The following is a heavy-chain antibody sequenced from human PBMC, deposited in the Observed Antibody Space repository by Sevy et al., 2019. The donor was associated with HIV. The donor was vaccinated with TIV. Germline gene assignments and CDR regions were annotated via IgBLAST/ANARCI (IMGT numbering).Heavy chain of an antibody. J-gene: IGHJ1*01. CDR2: IKSKTEGGKT. V-gene: IGHV3-15*01. CDR1: GFTFSNSW. D-gene: IGHD1-26*01. Sequence: GGSLRLSCAASGFTFSNSWMSWVRQAPGKGLEWVGRIKSKTEGGKTDYAAPVKGRFTISRDDSKNTLYLQMNSLKTEDTGVYYCTAIEKWELGEYFQHWGQGTLVTVSS. CDR3: TAIEKWELGEYFQH.